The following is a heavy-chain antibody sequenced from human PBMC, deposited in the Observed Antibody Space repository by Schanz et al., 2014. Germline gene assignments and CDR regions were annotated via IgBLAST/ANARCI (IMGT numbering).Heavy chain of an antibody. CDR1: GFTFSRYG. D-gene: IGHD5-12*01. Sequence: QVQLVESGGGVVQPGRSLRLSCAASGFTFSRYGMHWVRQAPGKGLEWVAATRYDGNNKYYVDSVKGRFTISRDNSKNTLYLQVNSLRAEDTGVYYCARGGGPEDVFDIWGQGTILTVSS. CDR2: TRYDGNNK. V-gene: IGHV3-33*01. J-gene: IGHJ3*02. CDR3: ARGGGPEDVFDI.